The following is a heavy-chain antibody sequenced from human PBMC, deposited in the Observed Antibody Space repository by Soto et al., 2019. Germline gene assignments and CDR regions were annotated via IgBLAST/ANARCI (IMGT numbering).Heavy chain of an antibody. V-gene: IGHV3-48*03. CDR3: ATITIIAVAGTAAAFDI. J-gene: IGHJ3*02. CDR1: GFTFSSYE. CDR2: ISSSGSTI. D-gene: IGHD6-19*01. Sequence: GGSLRLSCAASGFTFSSYEMNWVRLAPGKGLEWVSYISSSGSTIYYADSVKGRFTISRDNAKNSLYLQMNSLRAEDTAVYYCATITIIAVAGTAAAFDIWGQGTMVTVSS.